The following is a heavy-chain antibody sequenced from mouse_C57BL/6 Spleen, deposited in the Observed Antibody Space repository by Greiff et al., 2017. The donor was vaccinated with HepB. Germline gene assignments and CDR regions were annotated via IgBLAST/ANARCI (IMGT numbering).Heavy chain of an antibody. CDR1: GYTFTSYW. V-gene: IGHV1-50*01. D-gene: IGHD6-1*01. Sequence: QVQLKQPGAELVKPGASVKLSCKASGYTFTSYWMQWVKQRPGQGLEWIGEIDPSDSYTNYNQKFKGKATLTVDTSSSTAYMQLSSLTSEDSAVYYCARDTPPLTGAMDYWGQGTSVTVSS. J-gene: IGHJ4*01. CDR3: ARDTPPLTGAMDY. CDR2: IDPSDSYT.